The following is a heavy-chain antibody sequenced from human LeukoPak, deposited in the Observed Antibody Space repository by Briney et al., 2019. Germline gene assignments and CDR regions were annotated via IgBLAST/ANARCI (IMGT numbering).Heavy chain of an antibody. D-gene: IGHD3-22*01. V-gene: IGHV3-7*01. Sequence: PGGSLRLSCAASGFTFSSYWMSWVRQAPGKGLEWVANIKQDGSEKYYVDSVRGRFTISRDNAKNSLYLQMNSLRAEDTAVYYCARTPMIVVVMFDYRGQGTLVTVSS. CDR3: ARTPMIVVVMFDY. J-gene: IGHJ4*02. CDR1: GFTFSSYW. CDR2: IKQDGSEK.